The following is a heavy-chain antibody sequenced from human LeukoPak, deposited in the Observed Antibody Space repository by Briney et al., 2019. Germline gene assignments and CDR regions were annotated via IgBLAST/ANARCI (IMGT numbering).Heavy chain of an antibody. Sequence: GGSLRLSCAASGFTFSSYGMHWVRQAPGKGLEWVAVIWYDGSNKYYADSVKGRFTISRDNSKNTLYLQMNSLRAEDTAVYYCAKDSLQYYYDTSGYYGNWFDPWGQGTLVTVSS. D-gene: IGHD3-22*01. CDR1: GFTFSSYG. V-gene: IGHV3-33*06. J-gene: IGHJ5*02. CDR3: AKDSLQYYYDTSGYYGNWFDP. CDR2: IWYDGSNK.